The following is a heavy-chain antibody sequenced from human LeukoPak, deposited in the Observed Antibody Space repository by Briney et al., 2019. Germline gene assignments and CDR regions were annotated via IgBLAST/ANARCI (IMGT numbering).Heavy chain of an antibody. D-gene: IGHD3/OR15-3a*01. Sequence: GGSLRLSCAASGFTFSSYWMHWVRQAPGKGLVWVSRINSGGSSTSYADSVKGRFTISRDNAKNTLYLQMNSLRAEDTAVYYCAREGTGREFDYWGQGTLVTVSS. J-gene: IGHJ4*02. CDR3: AREGTGREFDY. CDR1: GFTFSSYW. CDR2: INSGGSST. V-gene: IGHV3-74*01.